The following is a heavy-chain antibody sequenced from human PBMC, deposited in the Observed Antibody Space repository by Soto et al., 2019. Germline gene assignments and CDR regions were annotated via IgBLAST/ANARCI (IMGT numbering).Heavy chain of an antibody. V-gene: IGHV3-21*01. D-gene: IGHD3-10*01. J-gene: IGHJ6*02. CDR3: ARGLLVTMVRGVIITTSGMDV. Sequence: PEGSLRLSCAASGFTFSSNSMNWVRQAPGKGLEWVASISSSSSYIYYPNSVKGRFTISRDNAENSLYLQMNSLRAEDTAVYYCARGLLVTMVRGVIITTSGMDVWGQGTTVTVSS. CDR2: ISSSSSYI. CDR1: GFTFSSNS.